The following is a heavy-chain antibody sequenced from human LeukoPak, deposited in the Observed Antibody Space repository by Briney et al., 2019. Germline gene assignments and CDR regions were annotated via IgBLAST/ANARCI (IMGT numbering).Heavy chain of an antibody. V-gene: IGHV3-74*01. CDR3: ASVLWFGGIFFDY. CDR1: GFTFSTYW. D-gene: IGHD3-10*01. J-gene: IGHJ4*02. CDR2: INTDGSST. Sequence: GGSLRLSCAASGFTFSTYWMHWVRQAPGQGLVWVSRINTDGSSTNYADSVKGRFTISRDNTKNSLYLQMNSLRAEDTAVYYCASVLWFGGIFFDYWGQGTLVTVSS.